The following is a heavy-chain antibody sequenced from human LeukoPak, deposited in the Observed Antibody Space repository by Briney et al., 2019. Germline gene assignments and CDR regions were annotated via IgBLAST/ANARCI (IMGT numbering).Heavy chain of an antibody. CDR1: GGSFSGYY. V-gene: IGHV4-34*01. CDR3: AVYDFWSGYVY. J-gene: IGHJ4*02. D-gene: IGHD3-3*01. CDR2: INHSGST. Sequence: SETLSLTCAVYGGSFSGYYWSWIRQPPGKGLEWIGEINHSGSTNYNPSLKSRVTISVDTSKNQFSLKLSSVTAADTAVYYCAVYDFWSGYVYWGQGTLVTVSS.